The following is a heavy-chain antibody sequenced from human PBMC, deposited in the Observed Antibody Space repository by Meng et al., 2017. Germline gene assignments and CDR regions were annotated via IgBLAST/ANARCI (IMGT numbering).Heavy chain of an antibody. CDR2: INPNSGGT. V-gene: IGHV1-2*06. CDR3: ARGDWGSLSFDY. D-gene: IGHD7-27*01. J-gene: IGHJ4*02. Sequence: QEQLVQSGAEVKKPGASAKVSCQASGYTFTGYDMHWVRQAPGQGLEWIGRINPNSGGTNYAQKFQGRVTMTRDTSISTAYMELSRLRSDDTAVYYCARGDWGSLSFDYWGQGTLVTVSS. CDR1: GYTFTGYD.